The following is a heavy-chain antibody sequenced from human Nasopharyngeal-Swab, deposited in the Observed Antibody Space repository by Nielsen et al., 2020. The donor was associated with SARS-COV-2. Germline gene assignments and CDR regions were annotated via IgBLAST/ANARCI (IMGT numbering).Heavy chain of an antibody. CDR2: IYSAGQT. CDR3: ARGVGVDDFWSGRFDY. Sequence: GESLKISCTASGFTVGNNYMTWVRQAPGKGLEWVSVIYSAGQTNYADSVKGRFTISRDNSKNTLYLQMNSLRAEDTAVYYCARGVGVDDFWSGRFDYWGQGTLVTVSS. D-gene: IGHD3-3*01. CDR1: GFTVGNNY. J-gene: IGHJ4*02. V-gene: IGHV3-53*01.